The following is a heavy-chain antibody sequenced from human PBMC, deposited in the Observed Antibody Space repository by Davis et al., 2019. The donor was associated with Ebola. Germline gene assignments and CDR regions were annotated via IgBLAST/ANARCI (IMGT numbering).Heavy chain of an antibody. J-gene: IGHJ4*02. CDR3: ARVGLPRPWGGFDY. Sequence: SVKVSCKASGGTFSSYAISWVRQAPGQGLEWMGGIIPIFGTANYAQKFQGRVTITADKSTSTAYMELSRLRSDDTAVYYCARVGLPRPWGGFDYWGQGTLVTVSS. V-gene: IGHV1-69*06. CDR2: IIPIFGTA. CDR1: GGTFSSYA. D-gene: IGHD7-27*01.